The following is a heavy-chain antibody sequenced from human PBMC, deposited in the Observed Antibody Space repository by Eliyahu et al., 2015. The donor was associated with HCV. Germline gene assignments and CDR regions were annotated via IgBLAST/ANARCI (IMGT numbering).Heavy chain of an antibody. V-gene: IGHV3-7*01. J-gene: IGHJ4*02. Sequence: EVQLVESGGALVQPGGSLXLACVASGFTLSTHWMTWVRQAPGKGLEWVANIKQDGIEKNYVDSVKGRFTISRDNTKNSLYLQMNSLRVGDTGVYYCATEWELRRWGQGTLVTVSS. D-gene: IGHD1-26*01. CDR2: IKQDGIEK. CDR3: ATEWELRR. CDR1: GFTLSTHW.